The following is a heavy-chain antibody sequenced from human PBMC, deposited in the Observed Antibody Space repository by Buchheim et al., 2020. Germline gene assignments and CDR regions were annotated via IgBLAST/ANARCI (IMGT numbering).Heavy chain of an antibody. J-gene: IGHJ4*02. CDR1: GFTFSSYG. CDR2: IWYDGSNK. V-gene: IGHV3-33*06. Sequence: QVQLVESGGGVVQPGRSLRLSCAASGFTFSSYGMHWVRQAPGKGLEWVAVIWYDGSNKYYADSVKGRFTISRDNSKNTLYLQMNSLRAEDTAVYYCAKSSPSENGDYTPFGYWGQGTL. D-gene: IGHD4-17*01. CDR3: AKSSPSENGDYTPFGY.